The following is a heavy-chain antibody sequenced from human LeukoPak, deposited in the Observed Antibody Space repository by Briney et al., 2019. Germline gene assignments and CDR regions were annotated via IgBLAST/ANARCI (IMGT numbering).Heavy chain of an antibody. CDR1: GFTFSGYG. D-gene: IGHD3-3*01. Sequence: GKSLRLSCAGSGFTFSGYGMHWVRQAPGKGLEWVTGIAYDGSRKHYADSVKGRFTISRDNSRNTMDLQMNSLRVEDTAVYHCTRYDSSLFDPWGQGTLVIVSS. CDR3: TRYDSSLFDP. CDR2: IAYDGSRK. J-gene: IGHJ5*02. V-gene: IGHV3-30*03.